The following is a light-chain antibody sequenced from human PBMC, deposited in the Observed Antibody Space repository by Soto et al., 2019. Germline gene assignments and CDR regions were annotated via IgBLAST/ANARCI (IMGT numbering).Light chain of an antibody. Sequence: QSVLIQPAPVSGSPRPSITISCTGTNSDVGGYNYVSWYQHHPGKAPKLMIYDVSNRPSGVSNCFSGSRSGNTASLIISGLQAEDEADYYCSSYTSSSTLSTYDFGTGTKVNV. CDR1: NSDVGGYNY. V-gene: IGLV2-14*03. CDR3: SSYTSSSTLSTYD. J-gene: IGLJ1*01. CDR2: DVS.